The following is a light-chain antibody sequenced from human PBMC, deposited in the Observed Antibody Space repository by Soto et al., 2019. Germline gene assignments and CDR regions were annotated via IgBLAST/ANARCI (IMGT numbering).Light chain of an antibody. CDR1: SSDVGGYNY. V-gene: IGLV2-14*01. Sequence: QSALTQPASVSGSHGQSITISCTGSSSDVGGYNYVSWYQQHPGKAPKVMIYEVSNRPSGVSNRFSGSKSGNTASLTISGLQAEDEADYYCSSSTGSSTLVFGGGTQLTVL. J-gene: IGLJ3*02. CDR2: EVS. CDR3: SSSTGSSTLV.